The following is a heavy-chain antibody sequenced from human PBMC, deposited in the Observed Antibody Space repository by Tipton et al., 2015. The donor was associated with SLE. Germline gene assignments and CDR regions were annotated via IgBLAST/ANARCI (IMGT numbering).Heavy chain of an antibody. D-gene: IGHD3-22*01. CDR1: GGSISSGGYS. J-gene: IGHJ6*02. V-gene: IGHV4-30-2*01. Sequence: TLSLTCAVSGGSISSGGYSWSWIRQPPGKGLEWIGYIYHSGSTYHNPSLKSRVTISVDRSKNQFSLKLSSVTAADTAVYYCARAYYDSSGYFPLGMDVWGQGTTVTVSS. CDR3: ARAYYDSSGYFPLGMDV. CDR2: IYHSGST.